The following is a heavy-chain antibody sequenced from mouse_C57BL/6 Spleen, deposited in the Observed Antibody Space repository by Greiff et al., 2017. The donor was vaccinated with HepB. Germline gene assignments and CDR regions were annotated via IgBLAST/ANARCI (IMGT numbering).Heavy chain of an antibody. CDR2: IDPSDSET. Sequence: VQLQQSGAELVRPGSSVKLSCKASGYTFTSYWMHWVKQRPIQGLEWIGKIDPSDSETHYNQKFKDKATLAVDNSSSTAYMQLSSLTSEDSAVYYCARTYDYDWYFDVWGTGTTVTVSS. CDR1: GYTFTSYW. J-gene: IGHJ1*03. D-gene: IGHD2-4*01. CDR3: ARTYDYDWYFDV. V-gene: IGHV1-52*01.